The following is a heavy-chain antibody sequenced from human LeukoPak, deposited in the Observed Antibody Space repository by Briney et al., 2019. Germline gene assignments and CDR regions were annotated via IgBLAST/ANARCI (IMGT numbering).Heavy chain of an antibody. J-gene: IGHJ4*02. CDR3: ARDGAGRSFYY. V-gene: IGHV4-59*01. CDR1: GGSFNGGY. Sequence: SETLSLTCTVSGGSFNGGYWSWLRQPPGKGLEWIGCIYYSGSTNHNPSLKSRVTISIDTSKNLFSLRLSSVTAADTAIYYCARDGAGRSFYYWGQGTLVTVSS. CDR2: IYYSGST. D-gene: IGHD6-13*01.